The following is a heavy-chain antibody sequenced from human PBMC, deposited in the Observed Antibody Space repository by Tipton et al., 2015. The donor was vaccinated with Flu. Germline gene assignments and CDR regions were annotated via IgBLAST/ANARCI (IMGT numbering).Heavy chain of an antibody. J-gene: IGHJ4*02. CDR2: ICPDGSS. Sequence: TLSLTCTVYGEPFSGYHWSWIRQPPGKGLEWIGEICPDGSSAYNASLKSRVTISIDTSKNQFSLTLSSVTAADTAMYYCARLWFRELWGFDHWGQGTMVTVSS. V-gene: IGHV4-34*09. D-gene: IGHD3-10*01. CDR1: GEPFSGYH. CDR3: ARLWFRELWGFDH.